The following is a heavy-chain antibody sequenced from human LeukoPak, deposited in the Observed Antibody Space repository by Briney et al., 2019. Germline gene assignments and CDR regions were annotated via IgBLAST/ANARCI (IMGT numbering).Heavy chain of an antibody. V-gene: IGHV4-59*08. CDR3: ARGTYSYALFFDF. D-gene: IGHD5-18*01. J-gene: IGHJ4*02. CDR1: GGSISSYY. Sequence: PSETLSLTCTVSGGSISSYYWSWIRQPPGKGLEWIGYIYYSGSTNYNPSLKSRVTISVDTSKNQFSLKLSSVTAADTAVYYCARGTYSYALFFDFWGQGNLVTVSS. CDR2: IYYSGST.